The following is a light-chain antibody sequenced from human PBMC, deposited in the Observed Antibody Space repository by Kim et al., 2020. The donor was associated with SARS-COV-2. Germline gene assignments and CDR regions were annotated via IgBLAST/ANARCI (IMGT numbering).Light chain of an antibody. CDR1: NIGSKS. CDR3: QVWDSSRDCYV. V-gene: IGLV3-21*04. CDR2: YDN. J-gene: IGLJ2*01. Sequence: PGKTVWITGGRTNIGSKSVHWYQQNPGPAPVVVIYYDNDRPSGIPERFSGSNSGTSASLTISRLEAGDEADYYCQVWDSSRDCYVFGAGTQLTVL.